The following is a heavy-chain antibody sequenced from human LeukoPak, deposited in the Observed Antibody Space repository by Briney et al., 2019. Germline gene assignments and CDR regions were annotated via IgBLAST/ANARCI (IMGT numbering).Heavy chain of an antibody. CDR2: ISSSGSTI. V-gene: IGHV3-48*03. Sequence: GGSLRLSCAASGFTFSSYEMNWVRQAPGKGLEWVSYISSSGSTIYYADSVKGRFTISRDNAKNSLYLQMNSLRAEDTAVYYCAKDVLWFGGYYYYMDVWGKGTTVTISS. J-gene: IGHJ6*03. CDR1: GFTFSSYE. CDR3: AKDVLWFGGYYYYMDV. D-gene: IGHD3-10*01.